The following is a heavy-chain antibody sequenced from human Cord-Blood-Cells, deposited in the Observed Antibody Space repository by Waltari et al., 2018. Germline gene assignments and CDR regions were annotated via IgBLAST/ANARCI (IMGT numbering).Heavy chain of an antibody. V-gene: IGHV1-24*01. D-gene: IGHD6-13*01. CDR3: ATATYSSSWYGYFQH. J-gene: IGHJ1*01. Sequence: QVQLVQSGAEVKKPGASVKVSCKVSGYTLTELSMPWVRQAPGKGLEWMGGFDPEDGETIYAQKFQGRVTMTEDTSTDTSYMELSSLRSEDTAVYYCATATYSSSWYGYFQHCGKGTLVTVSS. CDR2: FDPEDGET. CDR1: GYTLTELS.